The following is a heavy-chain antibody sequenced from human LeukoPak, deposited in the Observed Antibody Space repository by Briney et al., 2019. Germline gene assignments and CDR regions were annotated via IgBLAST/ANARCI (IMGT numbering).Heavy chain of an antibody. Sequence: PSETLFLTCTVSGGSISSYYWSWVRQAPGKGLEWVSSISYTGTYIYHADSVKGRFTISRDNAQNSLYLQMNSLRAEDTAIYYCVRDRGTYRPIDYWGQGTLVTVSS. CDR2: ISYTGTYI. V-gene: IGHV3-21*04. J-gene: IGHJ4*02. CDR3: VRDRGTYRPIDY. D-gene: IGHD1-26*01. CDR1: GGSISSYY.